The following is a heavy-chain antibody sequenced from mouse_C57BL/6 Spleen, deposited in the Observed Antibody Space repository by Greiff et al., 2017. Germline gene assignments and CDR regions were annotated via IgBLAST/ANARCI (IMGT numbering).Heavy chain of an antibody. CDR1: GFTFSDYG. Sequence: EVQLVESGGGLVKPGGSLKLSCAASGFTFSDYGMPWVRQAPEKGLEWVAYISSGNSTIYYADTVKGRFTMAGDNARNTLFRQMTRLRSEDTVMYYCARRYSNYYAMDYGGQGTSVTVSS. CDR2: ISSGNSTI. V-gene: IGHV5-17*01. CDR3: ARRYSNYYAMDY. J-gene: IGHJ4*01. D-gene: IGHD2-5*01.